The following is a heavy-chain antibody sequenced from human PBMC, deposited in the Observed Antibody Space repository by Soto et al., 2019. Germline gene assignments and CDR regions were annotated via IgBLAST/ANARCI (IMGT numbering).Heavy chain of an antibody. CDR3: AKVDNHGVVIEYFDP. V-gene: IGHV3-23*01. D-gene: IGHD3-3*01. CDR1: GFTFANYG. J-gene: IGHJ5*02. CDR2: ISSSGRRT. Sequence: GGSLRLSCGTSGFTFANYGMGWVRQAPGKGLYWVSGISSSGRRTYYADSVKGRFTISRDNSKNTLYLQMDSLRAEDTAVYYCAKVDNHGVVIEYFDPWGQGSLVTVSS.